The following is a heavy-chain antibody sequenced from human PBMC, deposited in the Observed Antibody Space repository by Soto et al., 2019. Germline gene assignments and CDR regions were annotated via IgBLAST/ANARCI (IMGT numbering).Heavy chain of an antibody. J-gene: IGHJ4*02. CDR2: INWNSAVT. CDR3: ARDPSVTAIGRADH. V-gene: IGHV3-9*01. CDR1: GFTFDDYA. D-gene: IGHD5-18*01. Sequence: PAGSLRLSCVVSGFTFDDYAMHWVRQAPGGGLEWVSGINWNSAVTGYADSVKGRFTISRDNAKNALYLQMTSLRSEDTALYYCARDPSVTAIGRADHWGQGTLVTVSS.